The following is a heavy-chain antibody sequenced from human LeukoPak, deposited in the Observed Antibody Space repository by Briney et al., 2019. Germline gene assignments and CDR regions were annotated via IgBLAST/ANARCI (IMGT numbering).Heavy chain of an antibody. J-gene: IGHJ6*03. CDR3: ARGAVVPAAINYYYYYMDV. Sequence: SQTLSLTCAVSGGSISSGGYSWSWIRRPAGKGLEWIGRIYTSGSTNYNPSLKSRVTISVDTSKNQFSLKLSSVTAADTAVYYCARGAVVPAAINYYYYYMDVWGKGTTVTVSS. CDR2: IYTSGST. V-gene: IGHV4-61*02. CDR1: GGSISSGGYS. D-gene: IGHD2-2*01.